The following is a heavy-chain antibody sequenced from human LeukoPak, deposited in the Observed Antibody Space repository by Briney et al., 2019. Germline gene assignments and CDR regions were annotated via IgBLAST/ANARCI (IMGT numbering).Heavy chain of an antibody. J-gene: IGHJ6*02. CDR2: IYYSGST. CDR1: GGSISSYY. Sequence: SETLSLTCTVSGGSISSYYWSWIRQPPGKGLEWIGYIYYSGSTNYNPSLKSRVTISVDTSKNQFSLKLSSVTAADTAVYYCASRGYSYGFYYYYGMDVWGQGTTVTVSS. CDR3: ASRGYSYGFYYYYGMDV. V-gene: IGHV4-59*12. D-gene: IGHD5-18*01.